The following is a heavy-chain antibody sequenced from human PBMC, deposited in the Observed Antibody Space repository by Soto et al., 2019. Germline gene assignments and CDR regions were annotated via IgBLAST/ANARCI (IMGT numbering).Heavy chain of an antibody. CDR3: ARHEGNGNVWPLDY. Sequence: PSETLSLTCSVSGGSISDTSYYWAWIRQSPGKGLEWIGNIHYSGSTYYMPSLRSRVTLSVDTSKNQFSLRLTSVTAEDTAVYYCARHEGNGNVWPLDYWGQGILVTVSS. D-gene: IGHD2-8*01. CDR1: GGSISDTSYY. CDR2: IHYSGST. V-gene: IGHV4-39*01. J-gene: IGHJ4*02.